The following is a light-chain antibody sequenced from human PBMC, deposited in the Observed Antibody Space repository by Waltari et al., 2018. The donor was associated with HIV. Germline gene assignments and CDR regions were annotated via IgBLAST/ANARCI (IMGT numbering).Light chain of an antibody. Sequence: QSALTQPASVSGSPGQSITIPCTGPSSDVGGYNYVSWYQQHPGTAPQPMIYEVSNRPAGVSNRFSGSKAGNTASLTISGLQAEDEADYYCSSYTSSSTVVFGGGTKLTVL. CDR2: EVS. CDR3: SSYTSSSTVV. CDR1: SSDVGGYNY. V-gene: IGLV2-14*01. J-gene: IGLJ2*01.